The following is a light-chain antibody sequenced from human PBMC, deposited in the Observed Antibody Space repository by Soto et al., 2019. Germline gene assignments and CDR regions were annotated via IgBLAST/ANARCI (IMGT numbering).Light chain of an antibody. CDR3: QQYNNWPIT. J-gene: IGKJ5*01. V-gene: IGKV1-39*01. Sequence: DIHMTQSPSSLSASLGDRVTITFRASQSISSYLNWYQQKPGKAPKLLIYAASSLQSGVPSRFSGSGFGTDFTLTISSLQSEDFAVYYCQQYNNWPITFGQGTRLE. CDR1: QSISSY. CDR2: AAS.